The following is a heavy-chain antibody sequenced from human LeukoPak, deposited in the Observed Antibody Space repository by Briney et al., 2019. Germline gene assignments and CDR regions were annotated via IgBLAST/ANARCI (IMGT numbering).Heavy chain of an antibody. J-gene: IGHJ6*02. V-gene: IGHV4-4*07. CDR1: GGSISSYS. Sequence: SETLSLTCTVSGGSISSYSMSRIRQPAGQGLEWIGRIYTSGSTNYNPSPNSRVTMSVDTSKIQLSLKLSYVTAADTAVYYGARDLSRITIYGMVIPYGMDVWGQGTTVSVSS. CDR2: IYTSGST. CDR3: ARDLSRITIYGMVIPYGMDV. D-gene: IGHD3-3*01.